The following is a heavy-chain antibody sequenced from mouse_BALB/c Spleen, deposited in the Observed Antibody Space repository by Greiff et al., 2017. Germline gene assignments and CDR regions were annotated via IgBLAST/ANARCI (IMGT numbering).Heavy chain of an antibody. CDR1: GYSITSGYY. CDR3: ARAYGSSYVFAY. J-gene: IGHJ3*01. D-gene: IGHD1-1*01. CDR2: ISYDGSN. V-gene: IGHV3-6*02. Sequence: DVHLVESGPGLVKPSQSLSLTCSVTGYSITSGYYWNWIRQFPGNKLEWMGYISYDGSNNYNPSLKNRISITRDTSKNQFFLKLNSVTTEDTATYYCARAYGSSYVFAYWGQGTLVTVSA.